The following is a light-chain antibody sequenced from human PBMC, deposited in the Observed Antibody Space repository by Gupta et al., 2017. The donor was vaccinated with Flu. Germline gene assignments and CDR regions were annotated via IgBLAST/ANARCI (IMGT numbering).Light chain of an antibody. V-gene: IGKV4-1*01. CDR1: QSRLYTYNNKHY. Sequence: DIVMTQSPDSLAVALGERATINCKPSQSRLYTYNNKHYLDWYQQKPGQPPKLLIYCASTREYGVPDRFSGRGSGTDFTLTIRSRQAEDVAVYYCQQEINTPIPFGRGTKVEIK. CDR2: CAS. J-gene: IGKJ1*01. CDR3: QQEINTPIP.